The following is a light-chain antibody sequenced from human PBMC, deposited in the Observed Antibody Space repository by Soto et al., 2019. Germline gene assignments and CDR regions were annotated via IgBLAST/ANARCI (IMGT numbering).Light chain of an antibody. J-gene: IGKJ5*01. V-gene: IGKV3-15*01. CDR3: QQYNTWPPIT. CDR2: GAS. CDR1: QSVRSN. Sequence: EIGLTQSLSTLSSFPGDRVTLSCRASQSVRSNLAWYQQKPGQAPRLLIYGASTRATGLPARFSGSGSGTDFTLTISSLQSEDFAVYYCQQYNTWPPITFGQGTRLEIK.